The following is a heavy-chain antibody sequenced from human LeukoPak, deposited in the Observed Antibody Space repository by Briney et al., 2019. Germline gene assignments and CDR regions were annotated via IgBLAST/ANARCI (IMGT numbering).Heavy chain of an antibody. Sequence: SVKVSFKASGGTFSSYAISWVRQAPGQGLEWMGGIIPIFGTANYAQKFQGRVTITADESTSTAYMELSSLRSEDTAVYYCAGVRGYDILTVSSTDAFDIWGQGTMVTVSS. J-gene: IGHJ3*02. CDR3: AGVRGYDILTVSSTDAFDI. CDR2: IIPIFGTA. D-gene: IGHD3-9*01. CDR1: GGTFSSYA. V-gene: IGHV1-69*13.